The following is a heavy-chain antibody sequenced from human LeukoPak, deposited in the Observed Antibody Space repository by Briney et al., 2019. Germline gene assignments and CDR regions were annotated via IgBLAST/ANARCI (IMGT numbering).Heavy chain of an antibody. V-gene: IGHV4-30-2*01. J-gene: IGHJ6*02. Sequence: SQTLSLTCAVSGGSISSGGYSWSWIRQPPGKGLEWIGYIYHSGSTYYNPSLKSRVTISVDRSKNQFSLKLSSVTAADTAVYYCARAGFSDFWSGWSYGMDVRGQGTTVTVSS. CDR3: ARAGFSDFWSGWSYGMDV. CDR1: GGSISSGGYS. CDR2: IYHSGST. D-gene: IGHD3-3*01.